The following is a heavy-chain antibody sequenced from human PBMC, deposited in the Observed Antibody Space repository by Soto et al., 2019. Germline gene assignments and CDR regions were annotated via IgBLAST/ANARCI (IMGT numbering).Heavy chain of an antibody. D-gene: IGHD2-8*01. CDR1: GYTFTSYG. Sequence: ASVKVSCKASGYTFTSYGISWVRQAPGQGLEWMGWISAYNGNTNYAQKLQDRVTMTTDTSTSTAYMELRSLRSDDTAVYYCARSGAYCTSITCLFDSFWGLGTLVTVSS. CDR2: ISAYNGNT. V-gene: IGHV1-18*01. J-gene: IGHJ4*02. CDR3: ARSGAYCTSITCLFDSF.